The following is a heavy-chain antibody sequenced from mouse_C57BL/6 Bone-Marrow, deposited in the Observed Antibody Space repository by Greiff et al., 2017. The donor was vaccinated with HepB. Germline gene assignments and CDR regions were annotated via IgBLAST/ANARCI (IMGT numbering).Heavy chain of an antibody. V-gene: IGHV1-52*01. CDR1: GYTFTSYW. CDR3: AREGQSAWFAY. J-gene: IGHJ3*01. CDR2: IDPSDSET. D-gene: IGHD3-3*01. Sequence: VQLQQPGAELVRPGSSVKLSCKASGYTFTSYWMHWVKQRPIQGLEWIGNIDPSDSETHYNQKFKDKATLTVDKSSSTAYMQLSSLTSEDSAVYYCAREGQSAWFAYWGQGTLVTVSA.